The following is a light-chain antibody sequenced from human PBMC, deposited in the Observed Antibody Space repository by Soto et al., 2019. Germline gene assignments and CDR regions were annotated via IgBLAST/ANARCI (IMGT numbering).Light chain of an antibody. CDR1: QSVSSSN. J-gene: IGKJ5*01. Sequence: EIVLTQSPGTLSLSPGESATLSCRASQSVSSSNLAWSQQKLGQAPRLLIYGASSRATGIPVRFSGSGSGTDFTLTISRLEPEDFSVYFCQQYGTSPPITFGHGIRLEIK. V-gene: IGKV3-20*01. CDR2: GAS. CDR3: QQYGTSPPIT.